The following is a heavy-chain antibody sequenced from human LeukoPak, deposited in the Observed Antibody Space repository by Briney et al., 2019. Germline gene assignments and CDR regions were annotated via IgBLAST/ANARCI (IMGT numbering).Heavy chain of an antibody. CDR1: GFTVSDYY. D-gene: IGHD3-22*01. Sequence: GGSLRLSCAASGFTVSDYYISWMRQAPGRGLEWVSYIDGSGSSIYYADSAKGRFTVSRDNAENSLYLQMNSLRGEDTAVYYCVRAYSRGYSDDFDYWGQGTLVTVSS. CDR3: VRAYSRGYSDDFDY. J-gene: IGHJ4*02. V-gene: IGHV3-11*01. CDR2: IDGSGSSI.